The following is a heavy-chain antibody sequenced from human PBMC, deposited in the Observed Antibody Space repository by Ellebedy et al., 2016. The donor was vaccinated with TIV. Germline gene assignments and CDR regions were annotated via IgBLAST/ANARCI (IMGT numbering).Heavy chain of an antibody. CDR2: IDPSDSYT. J-gene: IGHJ6*02. V-gene: IGHV5-10-1*01. CDR3: ARHLYGDYVPYYYYYGMDV. Sequence: GESLKISXKGSGYSFTSYWISWVRQMPGKGLEWMGRIDPSDSYTNYSPSFQGHVTISADKSISTAYLQWSSLKASDTAMYYCARHLYGDYVPYYYYYGMDVWGQGTTVTVSS. CDR1: GYSFTSYW. D-gene: IGHD4-17*01.